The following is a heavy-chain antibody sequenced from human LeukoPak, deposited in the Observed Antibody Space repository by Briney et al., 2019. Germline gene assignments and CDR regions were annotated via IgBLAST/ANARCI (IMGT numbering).Heavy chain of an antibody. V-gene: IGHV3-23*01. CDR1: GFTFSSYA. CDR3: AKVTGYSGSYYIYYFDY. J-gene: IGHJ4*02. CDR2: ISGSGGST. Sequence: GGSLRLSCAASGFTFSSYAMSWVRQAPGKGLEWVSAISGSGGSTYYADSVKGRFTISRDNSKNTLYLQMNSLRAEDTAVYYCAKVTGYSGSYYIYYFDYWGQGTLVTVSS. D-gene: IGHD1-26*01.